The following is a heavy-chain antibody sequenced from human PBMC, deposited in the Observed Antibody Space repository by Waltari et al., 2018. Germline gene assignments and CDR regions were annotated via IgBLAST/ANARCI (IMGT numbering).Heavy chain of an antibody. CDR1: GGSINSYY. Sequence: QVQLQESGPGLVKPSETLSLTCIVSGGSINSYYWNWIRQPAGQGLEWIGRIYTSGSTNYNPSLKSRVTMSVDTSKNQFSLKLSSVTAADTAVYYCARGDRRDGYNRPFDYWGQGTLVTVSS. CDR3: ARGDRRDGYNRPFDY. CDR2: IYTSGST. D-gene: IGHD5-12*01. J-gene: IGHJ4*02. V-gene: IGHV4-4*07.